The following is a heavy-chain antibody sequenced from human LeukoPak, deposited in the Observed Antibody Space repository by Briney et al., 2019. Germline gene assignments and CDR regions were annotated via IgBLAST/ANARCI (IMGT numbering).Heavy chain of an antibody. Sequence: PGGSLRLSCAASGFTFSSYATHWVRQAPGKGLEWVAVISYDGSNKYYADSVKGRFTISRDNSKNTLYLQMNSLRAEDTAVYYCARLQYCTNGVCYDDYWGQGTLVTVSS. D-gene: IGHD2-8*01. V-gene: IGHV3-30-3*01. CDR1: GFTFSSYA. J-gene: IGHJ4*02. CDR3: ARLQYCTNGVCYDDY. CDR2: ISYDGSNK.